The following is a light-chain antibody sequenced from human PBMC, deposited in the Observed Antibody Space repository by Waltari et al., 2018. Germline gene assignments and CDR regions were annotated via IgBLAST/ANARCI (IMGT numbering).Light chain of an antibody. CDR2: EVT. V-gene: IGLV2-8*01. CDR3: NSYAGRNRLGV. Sequence: QSALTQPPSASGSPGQPVTISCTGTSSDVGGYNYVSWYQQHPGQAPKLIIYEVTKRPAGVPDRFSGSKSGNTASLTVSGLQADDEADYYCNSYAGRNRLGVFGGGTKVTVL. CDR1: SSDVGGYNY. J-gene: IGLJ2*01.